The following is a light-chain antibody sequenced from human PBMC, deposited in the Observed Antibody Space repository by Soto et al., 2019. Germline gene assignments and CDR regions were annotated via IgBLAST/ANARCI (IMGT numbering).Light chain of an antibody. CDR2: EAS. J-gene: IGKJ1*01. CDR3: HKYSSYSWK. V-gene: IGKV1-5*03. CDR1: ESIGNW. Sequence: DIQMTHSPSTLSASELYIVTITCRASESIGNWLASYQQKSGKAPNLLIHEASNLEDGVPSRFSGRGSGTEFTLTISSLQPDDFATYYCHKYSSYSWKFGQGTKVDIK.